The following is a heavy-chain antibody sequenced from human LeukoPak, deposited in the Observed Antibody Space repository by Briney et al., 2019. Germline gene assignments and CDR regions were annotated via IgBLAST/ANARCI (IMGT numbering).Heavy chain of an antibody. V-gene: IGHV1-2*02. CDR3: ARDASDILTGSSDAFDI. CDR1: GYTFTGYY. J-gene: IGHJ3*02. Sequence: ASVKVSCKASGYTFTGYYMHWVRQAPGQGLEWMGWINPNSGGTNYAQKFQGRVTMTRDTSISTAYMVLSRLRSDDTAVYYCARDASDILTGSSDAFDIWGQGTMVTVSS. D-gene: IGHD3-9*01. CDR2: INPNSGGT.